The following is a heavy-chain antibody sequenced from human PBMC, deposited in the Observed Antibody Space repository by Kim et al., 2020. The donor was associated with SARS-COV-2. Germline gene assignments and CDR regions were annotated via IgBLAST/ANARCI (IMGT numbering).Heavy chain of an antibody. Sequence: GGSLRLSCAASGFTFSSYWMSWVRQAPGKGLEWVANIKQDGSEKYYVDSVKGRFTISRDNAKNSLYLQMNSLRAEDTAVYYCARDGGGGYLVATIWSYYYYYGMDVWGQGTTVTVSS. CDR2: IKQDGSEK. J-gene: IGHJ6*02. CDR1: GFTFSSYW. D-gene: IGHD5-12*01. V-gene: IGHV3-7*01. CDR3: ARDGGGGYLVATIWSYYYYYGMDV.